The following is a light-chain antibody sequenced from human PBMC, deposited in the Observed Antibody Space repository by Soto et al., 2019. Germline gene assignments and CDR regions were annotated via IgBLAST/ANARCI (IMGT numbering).Light chain of an antibody. CDR2: AAS. J-gene: IGKJ4*01. Sequence: DIQMTQPPSSVSASVGDRVTITCRASQGINNWLAWYQQQPGKAPKLLISAASTLQSGVPSRFSGGGSGTRFTLIISSLQPEDFATYYCQQTNTFLPLTCGGGTKVDLK. CDR1: QGINNW. CDR3: QQTNTFLPLT. V-gene: IGKV1-12*01.